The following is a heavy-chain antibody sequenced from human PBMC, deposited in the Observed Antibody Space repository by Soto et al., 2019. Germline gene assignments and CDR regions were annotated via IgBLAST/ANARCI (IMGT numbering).Heavy chain of an antibody. CDR3: ARDPPLGGTTDPRWFDP. CDR1: GGTFSSYT. CDR2: IIPILGIA. Sequence: QVQLVQSGAEVKKPGSSVKVSCKASGGTFSSYTISWVRQAPGQGLEWMGRIIPILGIAHYAQKFQGRVTMTADKSTSTAYMELSSLRSEDTAVYYCARDPPLGGTTDPRWFDPWGQGTLVTVSS. D-gene: IGHD1-1*01. J-gene: IGHJ5*02. V-gene: IGHV1-69*08.